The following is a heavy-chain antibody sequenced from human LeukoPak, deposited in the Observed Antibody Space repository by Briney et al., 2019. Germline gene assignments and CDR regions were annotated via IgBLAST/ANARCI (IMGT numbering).Heavy chain of an antibody. V-gene: IGHV4-59*08. D-gene: IGHD5-24*01. J-gene: IGHJ3*02. CDR3: ARRSRMTTIDAFDI. CDR2: IYYSGST. CDR1: GGSISSYY. Sequence: SETLSLTCTVTGGSISSYYWSWIRQPPGKGLDWIGYIYYSGSTNYNPSLKSRVTISVDTSKNQFFLKLSSVTAADTAVYYCARRSRMTTIDAFDIWGQGTMVTVSS.